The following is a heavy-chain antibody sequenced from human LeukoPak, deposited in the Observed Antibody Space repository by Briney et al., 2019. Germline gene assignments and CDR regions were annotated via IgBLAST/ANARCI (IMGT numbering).Heavy chain of an antibody. J-gene: IGHJ4*02. CDR1: GFTFRSYG. CDR3: ARRDGYNTFYFEY. V-gene: IGHV3-30*02. D-gene: IGHD5-24*01. Sequence: GGSLRLSCAASGFTFRSYGLHWVRQAPGKGLEWVAFIRYDDSKIYYADSVKGRFTISRDNAKNSLHLQMNSLRAEDTAVYYCARRDGYNTFYFEYWGQGTLVTVSS. CDR2: IRYDDSKI.